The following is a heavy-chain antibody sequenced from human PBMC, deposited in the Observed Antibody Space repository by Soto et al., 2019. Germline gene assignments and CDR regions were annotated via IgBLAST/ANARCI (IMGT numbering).Heavy chain of an antibody. V-gene: IGHV4-31*02. CDR3: ARETISSRLDY. D-gene: IGHD6-13*01. CDR2: ISYTGNT. Sequence: WTWIRQYPGKGLEWIGYISYTGNTFYNPSLKGRVTISGDTSKTQFSLKLSSVTAADTAVYYCARETISSRLDYWGQGTLVTVSS. J-gene: IGHJ4*02.